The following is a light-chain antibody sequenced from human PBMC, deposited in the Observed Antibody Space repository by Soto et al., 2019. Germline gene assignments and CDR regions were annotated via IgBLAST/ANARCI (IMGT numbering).Light chain of an antibody. CDR1: QSVTSSY. CDR3: QEYGSSRT. CDR2: GAS. J-gene: IGKJ1*01. Sequence: EIVLTQSPGTLSLSPGERATLSCRASQSVTSSYLAWYQHKPGQAPRLLIYGASSRATGIPDRFSGSGSGTDFTLTISRLEPEDFAVYYCQEYGSSRTFVQGT. V-gene: IGKV3-20*01.